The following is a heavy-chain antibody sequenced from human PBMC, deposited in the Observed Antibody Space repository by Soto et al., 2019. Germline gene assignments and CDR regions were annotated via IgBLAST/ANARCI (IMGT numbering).Heavy chain of an antibody. Sequence: QVQLVESGGGVVQPGKSLRLSCAASGFTFSSYGMHWVRQAPGKGLEWVAVIWYDGRNTNYADSVKGRFNISRDNSKNNVYLQMNSQRGKDTAVYYCACDREWDKAREYLGYGGQGTLVTVSS. J-gene: IGHJ4*02. CDR2: IWYDGRNT. CDR1: GFTFSSYG. V-gene: IGHV3-33*01. CDR3: ACDREWDKAREYLGY. D-gene: IGHD1-26*01.